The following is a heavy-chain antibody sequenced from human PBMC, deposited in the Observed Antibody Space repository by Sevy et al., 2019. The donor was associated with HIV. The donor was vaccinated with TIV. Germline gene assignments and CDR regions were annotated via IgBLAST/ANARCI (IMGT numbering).Heavy chain of an antibody. CDR2: IWYDGGKK. J-gene: IGHJ1*01. CDR1: GFTFSSYG. Sequence: GGSLRLSCAASGFTFSSYGMHWVRQAPGKGPEWVAVIWYDGGKKFYADSVRGRFTISRDNSRNTLHLQMYSLRVEDTAVYYCARGRYSDSSGYYFKWGQGTLVTVSS. V-gene: IGHV3-33*01. CDR3: ARGRYSDSSGYYFK. D-gene: IGHD3-22*01.